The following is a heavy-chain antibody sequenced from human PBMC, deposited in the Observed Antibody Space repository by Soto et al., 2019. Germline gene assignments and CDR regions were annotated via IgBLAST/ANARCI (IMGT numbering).Heavy chain of an antibody. CDR2: ISAYNGNT. J-gene: IGHJ6*03. CDR3: ARYPYYDILTGYFTSYYYYYMDV. D-gene: IGHD3-9*01. V-gene: IGHV1-18*01. Sequence: ASVKVSSKASGYTFTSYGISWVRQAPGQGLEWMGWISAYNGNTNYAQKLQGRVTMTTDTSTSTAYMELRSLRSDDTAVYYCARYPYYDILTGYFTSYYYYYMDVWGKGTTVTVSS. CDR1: GYTFTSYG.